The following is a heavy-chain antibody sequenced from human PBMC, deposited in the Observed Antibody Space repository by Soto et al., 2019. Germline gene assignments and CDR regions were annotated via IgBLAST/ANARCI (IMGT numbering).Heavy chain of an antibody. D-gene: IGHD3-22*01. Sequence: EVQLLESGGGLVQPGGSLTLSCAASGFTFSFYTMNWVRQAPGKGLEWVSAISTGGGSSYYADSVRGRFTISRDNSKNTLYLQMNSLRAEDTAVYFCWKSLGYDSRGYYSSVDYWGQGTLVTVSS. CDR3: WKSLGYDSRGYYSSVDY. V-gene: IGHV3-23*01. J-gene: IGHJ4*02. CDR2: ISTGGGSS. CDR1: GFTFSFYT.